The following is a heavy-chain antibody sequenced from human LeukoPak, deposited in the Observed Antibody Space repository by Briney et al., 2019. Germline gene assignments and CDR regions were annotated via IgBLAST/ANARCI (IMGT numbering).Heavy chain of an antibody. CDR2: INHSGST. CDR3: AMPDPTYCGGDCYSSPAFDI. D-gene: IGHD2-21*02. CDR1: GGSFSGYY. J-gene: IGHJ3*02. Sequence: PSETLSLTCAVYGGSFSGYYWSWIRQPPGKGLEWIGEINHSGSTNYNPSLKSRVTISVETSKNQFSLKLSAVTVADTAVYYCAMPDPTYCGGDCYSSPAFDIWGQGTMVTVSS. V-gene: IGHV4-34*01.